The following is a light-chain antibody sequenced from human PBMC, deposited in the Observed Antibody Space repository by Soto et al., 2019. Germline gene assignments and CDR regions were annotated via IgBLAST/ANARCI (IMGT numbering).Light chain of an antibody. J-gene: IGKJ1*01. CDR2: RAY. Sequence: DVVMTQSPLSMPVTLGQPASISCSSSQSLVYSDGDTYLNWFQXRPGPSPRGXISRAYQRDSGVPDRFSGSGSGTDGKLKISRVEAEDVAVYYCMQGTHWPWTLGQGTKGDI. V-gene: IGKV2-30*01. CDR3: MQGTHWPWT. CDR1: QSLVYSDGDTY.